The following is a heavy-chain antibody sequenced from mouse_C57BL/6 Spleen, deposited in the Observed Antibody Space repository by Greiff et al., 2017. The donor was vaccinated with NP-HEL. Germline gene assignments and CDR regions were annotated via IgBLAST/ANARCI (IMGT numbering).Heavy chain of an antibody. J-gene: IGHJ2*01. CDR1: GYTFTDYN. D-gene: IGHD2-2*01. CDR3: ARRGDRWLRRLFDY. CDR2: INPNNGGT. V-gene: IGHV1-18*01. Sequence: EVQLQESGPELVKPGASVKIPCKASGYTFTDYNMDWVKQSHGKSLEWIGDINPNNGGTIYNQKFKGKATLTVDKSSSTAYMELRSLTSEDTAVYYCARRGDRWLRRLFDYWGQGTTLTVSS.